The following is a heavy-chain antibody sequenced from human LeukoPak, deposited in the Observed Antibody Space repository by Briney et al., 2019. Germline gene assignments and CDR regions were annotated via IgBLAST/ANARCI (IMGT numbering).Heavy chain of an antibody. J-gene: IGHJ4*02. CDR3: ARDWSIEGFSFFDY. Sequence: GESLTLSCAVSGFSFNNYAMSWVRQAPGKGLQWVSSISDDGHSTYFADSVRGRFTLSRDNYKNILYLQVNSLRAEDTAVYYCARDWSIEGFSFFDYWGQGTLVTVSS. CDR1: GFSFNNYA. CDR2: ISDDGHST. V-gene: IGHV3-23*01.